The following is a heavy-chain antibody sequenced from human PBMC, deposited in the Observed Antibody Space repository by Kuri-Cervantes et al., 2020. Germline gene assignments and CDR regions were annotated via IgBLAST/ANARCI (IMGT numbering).Heavy chain of an antibody. CDR3: ARAGGDLYYGSGLDY. CDR2: ISGSGGST. D-gene: IGHD3-10*01. Sequence: GGSLRLSCAASGFTFSGYAMSWVRQTPGKGLEWVSAISGSGGSTYYADSVKGRFTISRDNAKNSLYLQMNSLRAEDTAVYYCARAGGDLYYGSGLDYWGQGTLVTVSS. CDR1: GFTFSGYA. V-gene: IGHV3-23*01. J-gene: IGHJ4*02.